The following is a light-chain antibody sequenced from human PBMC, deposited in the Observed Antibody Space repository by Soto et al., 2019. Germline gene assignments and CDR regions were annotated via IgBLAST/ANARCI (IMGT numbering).Light chain of an antibody. V-gene: IGKV4-1*01. Sequence: DIVMTQSPDSRAVSLGERATINCKSSQSVLYSSNNKNYLAWYQQKPGQPPKLLIYWASTRESGVPDRFSGSGSGTDFTLTISSLQAEDVAVYYCQQYYSTQVTFGQGTRLEIK. CDR3: QQYYSTQVT. CDR1: QSVLYSSNNKNY. J-gene: IGKJ5*01. CDR2: WAS.